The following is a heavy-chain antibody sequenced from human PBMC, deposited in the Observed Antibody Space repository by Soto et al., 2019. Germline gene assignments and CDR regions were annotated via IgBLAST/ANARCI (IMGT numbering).Heavy chain of an antibody. J-gene: IGHJ5*02. CDR3: ARRLITMVRGVIENWFDP. Sequence: PSETLSLTCTVSGGSISSSSYYWGWIRQPPGKGLEWIGSIYYSGSTYYNPSLKSRVTISVDTSKNQFSLKLSSVTAADTAVYYCARRLITMVRGVIENWFDPWGQGTLVTVSS. CDR2: IYYSGST. CDR1: GGSISSSSYY. V-gene: IGHV4-39*01. D-gene: IGHD3-10*01.